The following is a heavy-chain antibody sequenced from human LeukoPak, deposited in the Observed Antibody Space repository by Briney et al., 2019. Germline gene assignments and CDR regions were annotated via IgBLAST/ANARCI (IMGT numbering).Heavy chain of an antibody. CDR1: GFTFSDYA. CDR3: AKGKRGNYDY. V-gene: IGHV3-23*01. J-gene: IGHJ4*02. Sequence: GGSLRLSCAASGFTFSDYAMTWVRQAPGKGLEWVSSITDRGGDTYYADSVKGRFTISRDNSKNTLYLQMNSLRAEDTAVYYCAKGKRGNYDYWGQGTLVTVSS. CDR2: ITDRGGDT. D-gene: IGHD1-26*01.